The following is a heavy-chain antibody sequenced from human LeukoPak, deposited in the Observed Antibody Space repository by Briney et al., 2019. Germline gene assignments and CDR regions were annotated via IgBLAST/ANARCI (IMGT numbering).Heavy chain of an antibody. CDR3: ARDASGGYDY. V-gene: IGHV3-21*01. Sequence: GGSLRLSCAASGFTFSTYTMNWVRQAPGKGLEWVSFINSGSTYIYYADSVKGRFTISRDNAKNSLYLQMNSLRAEDTAVYYCARDASGGYDYWGQGTLVTVSS. J-gene: IGHJ4*02. D-gene: IGHD2-8*02. CDR1: GFTFSTYT. CDR2: INSGSTYI.